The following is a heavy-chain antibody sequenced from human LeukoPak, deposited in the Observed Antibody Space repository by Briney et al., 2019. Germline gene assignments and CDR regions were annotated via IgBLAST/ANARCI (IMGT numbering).Heavy chain of an antibody. CDR3: ASSWDYYYMDV. CDR2: ISWNSGSI. V-gene: IGHV3-9*01. Sequence: GGSLRLSCAASGFTFDDYAMHWVRQAPGKGLEWVSGISWNSGSIGYADSVKGRFTISRDNAKNSLYLQMNSLRAEDTAVYYCASSWDYYYMDVWGKGTTVTISS. CDR1: GFTFDDYA. J-gene: IGHJ6*03. D-gene: IGHD2-15*01.